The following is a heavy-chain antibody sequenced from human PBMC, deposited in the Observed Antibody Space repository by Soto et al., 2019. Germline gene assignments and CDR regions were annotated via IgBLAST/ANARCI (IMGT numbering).Heavy chain of an antibody. Sequence: ASVKVSCKASGYTFTGYYMQWVRQAPGQGLEWMGWINPNSGGTNYAQKFQGWVTMTRDTSISTAYMELSRLRSDDTAVYFCARSPIVVVPAASDAFDIWGQGTMVTVSS. CDR1: GYTFTGYY. V-gene: IGHV1-2*04. J-gene: IGHJ3*02. CDR2: INPNSGGT. D-gene: IGHD2-2*01. CDR3: ARSPIVVVPAASDAFDI.